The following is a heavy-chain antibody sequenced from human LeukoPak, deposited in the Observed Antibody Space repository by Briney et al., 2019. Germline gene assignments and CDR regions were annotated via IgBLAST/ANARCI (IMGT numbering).Heavy chain of an antibody. D-gene: IGHD3-10*02. J-gene: IGHJ4*02. CDR2: INATGFTI. Sequence: GGSLRLSCAASGFTFNNFEMIWVRQAPGKGLEWLSYINATGFTIFYADSVRGRFTISRDNANNLLYLQVNSLRAEDTAVYYCARRMFGLDSWGQGTLVTVSS. V-gene: IGHV3-48*03. CDR3: ARRMFGLDS. CDR1: GFTFNNFE.